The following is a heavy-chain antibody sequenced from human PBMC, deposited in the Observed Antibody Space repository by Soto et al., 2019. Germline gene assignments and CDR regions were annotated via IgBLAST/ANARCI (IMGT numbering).Heavy chain of an antibody. J-gene: IGHJ5*02. Sequence: SLRLSCAASGFTFSSYGMHWVRQAPGKGLEWVAVISYDGSNKYYADSVKGRFTISRDNSKNTLYLQMNSLRAEDTAVYYCAKSQMPGLAVDGPYNCFDPWGQGTLVTVSS. CDR2: ISYDGSNK. V-gene: IGHV3-30*18. CDR1: GFTFSSYG. CDR3: AKSQMPGLAVDGPYNCFDP. D-gene: IGHD6-19*01.